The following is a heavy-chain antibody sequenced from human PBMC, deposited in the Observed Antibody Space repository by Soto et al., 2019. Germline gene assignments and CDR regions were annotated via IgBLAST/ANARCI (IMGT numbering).Heavy chain of an antibody. CDR3: AKGQEDIVVVPAGNWFDP. D-gene: IGHD2-2*01. V-gene: IGHV3-30*18. Sequence: GGSLRLSCAASGFTFSSYGMHWVRQAPGKGLEWVAVISYDGSNKYYADSVEGRFTISRDNSKNTLYLQMNSLRAEDTAVYYCAKGQEDIVVVPAGNWFDPWGQGTLVTVSS. J-gene: IGHJ5*02. CDR1: GFTFSSYG. CDR2: ISYDGSNK.